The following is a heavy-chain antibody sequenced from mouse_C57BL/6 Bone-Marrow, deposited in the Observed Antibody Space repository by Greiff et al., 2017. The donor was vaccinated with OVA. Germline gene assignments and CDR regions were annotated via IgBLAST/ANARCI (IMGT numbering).Heavy chain of an antibody. CDR3: SRSDSDVAYYFDY. Sequence: VQLQESGAELVRPGTSVKMSCKASGYTFTNYWIGWAKQRPGHGLEWIGDLYPGGGYTNYNEKFKGKATLTADKSSTSAYMQFRSLTSSDSAFSYCSRSDSDVAYYFDYWGPGTTLTVSS. V-gene: IGHV1-63*01. CDR2: LYPGGGYT. D-gene: IGHD2-4*01. CDR1: GYTFTNYW. J-gene: IGHJ2*01.